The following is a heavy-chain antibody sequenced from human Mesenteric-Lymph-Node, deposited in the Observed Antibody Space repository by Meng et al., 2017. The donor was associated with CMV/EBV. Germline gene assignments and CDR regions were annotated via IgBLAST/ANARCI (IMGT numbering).Heavy chain of an antibody. CDR2: IKQDGSDK. V-gene: IGHV3-7*01. D-gene: IGHD1-26*01. CDR3: AREVWRVGAIDY. Sequence: GESLKISCAASEFTFSRFWMSWVRQAPGKGLEWVASIKQDGSDKYYVGSVKGRFTISRDNAKNSLYLQMNSLRAEDTAVYYCAREVWRVGAIDYWGQGTLVTVSS. CDR1: EFTFSRFW. J-gene: IGHJ4*02.